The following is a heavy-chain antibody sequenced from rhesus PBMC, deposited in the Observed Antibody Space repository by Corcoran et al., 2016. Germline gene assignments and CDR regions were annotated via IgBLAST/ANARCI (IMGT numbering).Heavy chain of an antibody. CDR3: ARLYSGSYYLAEYFEF. CDR1: GGSISSSY. J-gene: IGHJ1*01. D-gene: IGHD3-16*01. V-gene: IGHV4-169*01. Sequence: QLQLQESGPGLVKPSETLSVTCAVSGGSISSSYWSWIRQAPGKGLEWIGYIYGSGSSTNYNPSLKGRVTLSVDTSKNQLSLKLSSVNTADTAVYYCARLYSGSYYLAEYFEFWGQGALVTVSS. CDR2: IYGSGSST.